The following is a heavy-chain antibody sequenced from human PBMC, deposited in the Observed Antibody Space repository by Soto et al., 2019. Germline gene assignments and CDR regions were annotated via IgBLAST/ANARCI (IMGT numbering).Heavy chain of an antibody. V-gene: IGHV4-31*03. CDR2: IYYTGNT. D-gene: IGHD5-12*01. CDR3: ASWHDGYKVRY. Sequence: QVQLQESGPGLVKPSQTLSLTCTVSGGSISSGGTGSYWTWIRQLPGKGLDWIGYIYYTGNTYYKPALQCRPTISIDTSENQFSLKLTSVTAAVTAVYFCASWHDGYKVRYWGQGTLVTVSS. J-gene: IGHJ4*02. CDR1: GGSISSGGTGSY.